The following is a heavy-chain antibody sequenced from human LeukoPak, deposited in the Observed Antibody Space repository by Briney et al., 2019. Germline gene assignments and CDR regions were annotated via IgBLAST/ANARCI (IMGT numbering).Heavy chain of an antibody. J-gene: IGHJ4*02. CDR3: TRIFYYGTRGYYPDF. D-gene: IGHD3-22*01. V-gene: IGHV3-72*01. Sequence: GGSLRLSCAASGFTFSDNHMDWVRQAPGKGLEWIGRSKNKDYAYSTVYAASVKGRFTFSRDDPKNSLYLQMNSLTTEDTAVYYCTRIFYYGTRGYYPDFWGQGTLVTVSS. CDR1: GFTFSDNH. CDR2: SKNKDYAYST.